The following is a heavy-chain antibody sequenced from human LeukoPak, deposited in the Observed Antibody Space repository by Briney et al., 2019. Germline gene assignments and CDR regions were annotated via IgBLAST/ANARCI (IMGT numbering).Heavy chain of an antibody. J-gene: IGHJ2*01. CDR2: IWYDGSDQ. D-gene: IGHD7-27*01. CDR1: GFTFSSYG. V-gene: IGHV3-33*08. CDR3: ARDRNWASQSWYLDL. Sequence: HPGGSLRLSCAASGFTFSSYGMHWVRQAPGKGLEWVAVIWYDGSDQRLIDSVKGRFTVSRDNSKNTLWLQMNSLRAEDTAVYYCARDRNWASQSWYLDLWGRGTLVTVSS.